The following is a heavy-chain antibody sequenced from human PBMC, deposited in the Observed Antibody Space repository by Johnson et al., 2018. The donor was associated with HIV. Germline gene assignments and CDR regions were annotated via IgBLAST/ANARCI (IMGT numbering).Heavy chain of an antibody. D-gene: IGHD5-12*01. V-gene: IGHV3-48*01. Sequence: VQLVESGGGLVQPGGSLRLSCAASGFTFSSYWMSWVRQAPGKGLEWVSYISRDSTTVYYAASVKGRFTISRENAKNSMYLQMNSLRVEDTAVYYCARGQTAYSGYDVPLDIWGQGTMVTVSS. J-gene: IGHJ3*02. CDR3: ARGQTAYSGYDVPLDI. CDR1: GFTFSSYW. CDR2: ISRDSTTV.